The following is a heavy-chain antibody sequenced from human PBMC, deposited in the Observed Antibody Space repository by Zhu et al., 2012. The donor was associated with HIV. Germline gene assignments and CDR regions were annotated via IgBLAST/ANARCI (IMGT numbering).Heavy chain of an antibody. D-gene: IGHD3-22*01. Sequence: QVQLQESGPGLVKPSETLSLTCAVSAYSINSGYYWGWIRQPPGKGLEWIGSIYLSGSTYYNPSLKSRVTISVDTSKNQFSLRLTSVTAADTAIYYCARHSTLYSGNFYYYMDVWAKGPRSPSP. V-gene: IGHV4-38-2*01. CDR2: IYLSGST. CDR1: AYSINSGYY. CDR3: ARHSTLYSGNFYYYMDV. J-gene: IGHJ6*03.